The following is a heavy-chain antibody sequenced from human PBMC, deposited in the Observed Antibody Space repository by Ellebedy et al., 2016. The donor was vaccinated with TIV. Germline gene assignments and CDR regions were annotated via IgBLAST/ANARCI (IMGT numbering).Heavy chain of an antibody. J-gene: IGHJ2*01. D-gene: IGHD3-16*02. CDR1: EFTVSYNY. CDR3: ARASFFDVDLSGWYFDL. CDR2: IYTDDST. Sequence: GGSLRLSCAASEFTVSYNYMNWVRQAPGKGPEWVSGIYTDDSTYYADSVKGRFTIFRDNSKNTLYLQVKSLRTEDTAVYYCARASFFDVDLSGWYFDLWGRGTLVTVSS. V-gene: IGHV3-66*01.